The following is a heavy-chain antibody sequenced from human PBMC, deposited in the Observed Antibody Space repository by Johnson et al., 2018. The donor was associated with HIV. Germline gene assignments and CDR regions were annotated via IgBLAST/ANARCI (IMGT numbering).Heavy chain of an antibody. D-gene: IGHD6-6*01. J-gene: IGHJ3*01. CDR2: VSFDGRNK. Sequence: QVQLVESGGGVVQPGRSLRLSCAASGFTFSNYVMNWVRQAPGRGLEWVALVSFDGRNKYFADSVKGRFTISRDNSKNTVRIQMHSLKAEDTGLYYCARTIGDRPGGAFDVWGQGTMVTVS. CDR1: GFTFSNYV. CDR3: ARTIGDRPGGAFDV. V-gene: IGHV3-30-3*01.